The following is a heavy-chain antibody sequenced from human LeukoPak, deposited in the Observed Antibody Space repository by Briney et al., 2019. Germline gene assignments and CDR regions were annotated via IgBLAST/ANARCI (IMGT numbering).Heavy chain of an antibody. CDR2: IWYDGTNK. CDR1: GFTFSSFG. V-gene: IGHV3-30*02. CDR3: AKDRGYCTGGNCYWGNYFDY. Sequence: GGSLRLSCAASGFTFSSFGMHWVRQAPGKGLEWVAVIWYDGTNKYYADSVKGRFTISRDNSKNTLYLQMNSLIAEDTAVYYCAKDRGYCTGGNCYWGNYFDYWGQGTLVTVSS. D-gene: IGHD2-15*01. J-gene: IGHJ4*02.